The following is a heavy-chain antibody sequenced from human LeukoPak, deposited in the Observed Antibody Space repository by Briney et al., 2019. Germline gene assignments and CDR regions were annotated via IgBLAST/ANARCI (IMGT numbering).Heavy chain of an antibody. CDR3: TRAKRGPFDY. CDR2: VSFDGSKK. J-gene: IGHJ4*01. CDR1: GFTFSNYA. V-gene: IGHV3-30-3*01. Sequence: GGSLRLSCAASGFTFSNYAIHWVRQAPGKGLDWVAVVSFDGSKKYYADSVKGRFTISRDNSKNTLYLQMNTLRPDDTAVYYCTRAKRGPFDYWGQGTLDTVSS.